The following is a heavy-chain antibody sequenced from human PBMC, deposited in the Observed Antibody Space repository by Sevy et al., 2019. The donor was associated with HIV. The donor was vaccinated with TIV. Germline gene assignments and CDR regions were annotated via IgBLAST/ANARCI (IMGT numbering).Heavy chain of an antibody. V-gene: IGHV1-24*01. CDR2: FDPEDGEI. Sequence: GESLKISCKISGYRLSELSMHWVRQAPGKGLEWMGRFDPEDGEIIYAQKFQSRVTVTEDTSTDTAYMELSRLRSEDTAVYYCATGREYYDENSGYFDYWGPGTLVTVSS. CDR1: GYRLSELS. J-gene: IGHJ4*02. CDR3: ATGREYYDENSGYFDY. D-gene: IGHD3-22*01.